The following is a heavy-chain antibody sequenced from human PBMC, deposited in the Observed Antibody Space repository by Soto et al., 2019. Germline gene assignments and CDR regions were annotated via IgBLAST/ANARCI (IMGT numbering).Heavy chain of an antibody. Sequence: SVKVSYKASGYTFTNYYMHWVRQAPGKGREWRGGFDPEDGETIYAQKFQSRVTMTEDTSTDTAYIELSSLRSEDTAVYYCATSATAQYNWNDNDAFDIWGQGTMVTVSS. CDR3: ATSATAQYNWNDNDAFDI. J-gene: IGHJ3*02. D-gene: IGHD1-20*01. CDR2: FDPEDGET. V-gene: IGHV1-24*01. CDR1: GYTFTNYY.